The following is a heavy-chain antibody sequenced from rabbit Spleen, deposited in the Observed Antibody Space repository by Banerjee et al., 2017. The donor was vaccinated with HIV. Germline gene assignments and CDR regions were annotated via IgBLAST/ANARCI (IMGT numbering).Heavy chain of an antibody. CDR1: GFSFRTYW. Sequence: LEESGGGRVKTGGTLTPICTASGFSFRTYWICWVRQAPGKGLEWIGCIDTGTGSTYYASWVKGRFTISKTSSTRVTLQVTSLTAADTATYFCARDTSSSFSSYGMDLWGPGTLVTVS. J-gene: IGHJ6*01. V-gene: IGHV1S45*01. CDR2: IDTGTGST. D-gene: IGHD1-1*01. CDR3: ARDTSSSFSSYGMDL.